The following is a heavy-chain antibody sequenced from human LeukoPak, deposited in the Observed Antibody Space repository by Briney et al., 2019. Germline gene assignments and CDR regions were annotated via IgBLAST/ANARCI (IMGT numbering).Heavy chain of an antibody. CDR1: GYSISSGYY. D-gene: IGHD7-27*01. Sequence: SETLSLTCTVSGYSISSGYYWGWIRQPPGKGLEWIGSIYHSGSTYYNPSLKSRVTISVDTSKNQFPLKLSSVTAADTAVYYCASLPGPGDYWGQGTLVTVSS. CDR2: IYHSGST. V-gene: IGHV4-38-2*02. J-gene: IGHJ4*02. CDR3: ASLPGPGDY.